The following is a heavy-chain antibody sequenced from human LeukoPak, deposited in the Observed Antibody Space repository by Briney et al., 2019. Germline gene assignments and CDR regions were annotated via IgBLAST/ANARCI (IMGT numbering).Heavy chain of an antibody. J-gene: IGHJ4*02. CDR3: AKDSWTVTTYFDY. CDR1: GFTFSSYG. V-gene: IGHV3-30*18. CDR2: ISYDGSNK. Sequence: PGGSLRLSCAASGFTFSSYGMHWVRQAPGKGLEWVAVISYDGSNKYYADSVKGRFTISRDSSKNTLYLQMNSLRAEDTAVYYCAKDSWTVTTYFDYWGQGTLVTVSS. D-gene: IGHD4-17*01.